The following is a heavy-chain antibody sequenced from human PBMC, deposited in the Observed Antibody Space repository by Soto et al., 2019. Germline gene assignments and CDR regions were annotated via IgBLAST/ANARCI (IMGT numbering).Heavy chain of an antibody. D-gene: IGHD3-9*01. V-gene: IGHV3-23*01. J-gene: IGHJ6*02. CDR2: ISGSGGST. CDR1: GFTFSSYA. Sequence: LRLSCAASGFTFSSYAMSWVRQAPGKGLEWVSAISGSGGSTYYADSVKGRFTISRDNSKNTLYLQMNSLRAEDTAVYYCAKDYVLRYFDWTPECDYLYHGMDVWGQGTTVTVSS. CDR3: AKDYVLRYFDWTPECDYLYHGMDV.